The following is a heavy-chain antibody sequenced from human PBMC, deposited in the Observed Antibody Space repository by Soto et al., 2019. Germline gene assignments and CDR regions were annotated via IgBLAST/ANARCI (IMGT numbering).Heavy chain of an antibody. CDR1: GYSFTSYW. CDR2: IDPSDSYT. D-gene: IGHD3-22*01. V-gene: IGHV5-10-1*01. Sequence: PGESLKISCKGSGYSFTSYWISWVRQMPGKGLEWMGRIDPSDSYTNYSPSFQGHVTISADKSISTAYLQWSSLKASDTAMYYCASSDGYYYDSSGYFDYWGQGTLVTVSS. J-gene: IGHJ4*02. CDR3: ASSDGYYYDSSGYFDY.